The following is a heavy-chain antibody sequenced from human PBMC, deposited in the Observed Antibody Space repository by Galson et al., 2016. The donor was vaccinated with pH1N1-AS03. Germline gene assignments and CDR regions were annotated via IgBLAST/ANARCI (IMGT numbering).Heavy chain of an antibody. J-gene: IGHJ3*02. CDR3: ARVTVINSISRAFDI. Sequence: SVKVSCKASGYTFTTYGLTWVRQAPGQGLEWMAWINPYNGNTNYAQRFQGRLTMTTDTSTSTAYMELNSLRAEDTAVYYCARVTVINSISRAFDIWGQGTMVTVSS. CDR2: INPYNGNT. V-gene: IGHV1-18*04. CDR1: GYTFTTYG. D-gene: IGHD4-23*01.